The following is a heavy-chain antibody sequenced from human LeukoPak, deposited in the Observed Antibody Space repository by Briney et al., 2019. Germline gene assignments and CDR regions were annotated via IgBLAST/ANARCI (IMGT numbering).Heavy chain of an antibody. CDR2: NT. Sequence: NTNYAQKLQGRVTMTTDTSTSTAYMELRSLRSDDTAVYYCARVVTLYCSSTSCYSADAFDIWGQGTMVTVSS. CDR3: ARVVTLYCSSTSCYSADAFDI. V-gene: IGHV1-18*01. D-gene: IGHD2-2*02. J-gene: IGHJ3*02.